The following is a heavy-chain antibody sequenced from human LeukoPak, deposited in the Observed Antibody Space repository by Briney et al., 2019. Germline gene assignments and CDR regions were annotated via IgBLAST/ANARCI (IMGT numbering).Heavy chain of an antibody. Sequence: GESLKISCKGSGYSFTSYWIGWVRQMPGKGLEWMGSIYPGDSDTRYSPSFEGQVTISADKSISTAYLQWSSLKASDTAMYYCARWIQLTYFDYWGQGTLVTVSS. CDR1: GYSFTSYW. J-gene: IGHJ4*02. CDR2: IYPGDSDT. V-gene: IGHV5-51*01. CDR3: ARWIQLTYFDY. D-gene: IGHD5-18*01.